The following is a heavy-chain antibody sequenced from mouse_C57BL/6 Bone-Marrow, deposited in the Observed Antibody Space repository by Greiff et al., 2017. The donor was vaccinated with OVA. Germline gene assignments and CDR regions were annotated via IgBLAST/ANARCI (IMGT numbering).Heavy chain of an antibody. J-gene: IGHJ4*01. CDR1: GYTFTSYD. Sequence: LVESGPELVKPGASVKLSCKASGYTFTSYDINWVKQRPGQGLEWIGWIYPRDGSTKYNEKFKGKATLTVDTSSSTAYMELHSLTSEDSAVYFCARPYYYAMDYWGQGTSVTVSS. CDR2: IYPRDGST. V-gene: IGHV1-85*01. CDR3: ARPYYYAMDY.